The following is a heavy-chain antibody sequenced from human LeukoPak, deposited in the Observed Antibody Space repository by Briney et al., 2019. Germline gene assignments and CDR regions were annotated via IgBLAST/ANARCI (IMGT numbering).Heavy chain of an antibody. Sequence: PSETLSLTCAVSGSSISSGYYWGWIRQPPGKGLEWFGSIYHSGSTYYNPSLKSRVTILVDTSKNQFSLKLSSVTAADTAVYYCARTQLAYYYYYMDVWGKGTSVTVSS. CDR3: ARTQLAYYYYYMDV. J-gene: IGHJ6*03. D-gene: IGHD5-18*01. CDR1: GSSISSGYY. CDR2: IYHSGST. V-gene: IGHV4-38-2*01.